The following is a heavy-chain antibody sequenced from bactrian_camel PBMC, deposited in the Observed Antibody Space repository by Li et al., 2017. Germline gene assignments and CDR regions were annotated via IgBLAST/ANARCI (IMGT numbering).Heavy chain of an antibody. D-gene: IGHD5*01. J-gene: IGHJ4*01. Sequence: HVQLVESGGGLVQPGGSLKLSCSGPPYVFQHCGLGWYRQAPGQERELLTAVTSDGSTTWADSVEGRFTFSQDKTENTFHLQMNSLKTDDTAVYYCQADCCVGWAVDDCKFWGQGTQVTVS. CDR1: PYVFQHCG. CDR2: VTSDGST. V-gene: IGHV3S53*01. CDR3: QADCCVGWAVDDCKF.